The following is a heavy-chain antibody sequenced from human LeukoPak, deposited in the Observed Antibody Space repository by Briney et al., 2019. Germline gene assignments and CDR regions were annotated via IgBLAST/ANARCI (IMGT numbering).Heavy chain of an antibody. CDR2: IYYSGSA. V-gene: IGHV4-59*01. CDR1: GGSINYYY. Sequence: SESLSLTCTVSGGSINYYYWSWIRQPPGKGLEWIGYIYYSGSANYNPSLKSRVSISVDTSKSHFSLKLSSVTAADTAVYYCARATQGAFDIWGQGTMVTVSS. CDR3: ARATQGAFDI. J-gene: IGHJ3*02.